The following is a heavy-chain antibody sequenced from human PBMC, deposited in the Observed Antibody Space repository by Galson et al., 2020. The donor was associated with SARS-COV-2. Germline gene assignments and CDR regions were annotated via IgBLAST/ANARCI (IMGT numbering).Heavy chain of an antibody. CDR3: ARESPLYVGAFDY. CDR1: GFTFSSYG. D-gene: IGHD1-26*01. CDR2: IWYDGSNK. J-gene: IGHJ4*02. V-gene: IGHV3-33*01. Sequence: GESLKISCAESGFTFSSYGMHWVRQAPGKGLEWVAVIWYDGSNKYYADSVKGRFTISRDNSKNTLYLQMNSLRAEDTAVYYCARESPLYVGAFDYWGQGTLVTVSS.